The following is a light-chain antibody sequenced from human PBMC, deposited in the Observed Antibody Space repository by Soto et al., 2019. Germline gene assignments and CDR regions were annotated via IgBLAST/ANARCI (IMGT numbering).Light chain of an antibody. CDR2: GAS. CDR1: QSVSSN. V-gene: IGKV3-15*01. CDR3: QQYNNWPPMA. Sequence: EIVMTQSPATLSVSPGERATLSCRASQSVSSNLAWYQQKPGQAPRLLIYGASTRATGIPARFSGSGSGTEFPLTICSLQSEDFVVYYCQQYNNWPPMAFGPGTKVEIK. J-gene: IGKJ1*01.